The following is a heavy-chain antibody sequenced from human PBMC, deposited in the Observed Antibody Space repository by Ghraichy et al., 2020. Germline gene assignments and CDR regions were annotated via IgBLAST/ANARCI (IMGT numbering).Heavy chain of an antibody. Sequence: GGSLRLSCAASGFTFDDYGMSWVRQAPGKGLEWVSGINWNGGSTGYADSVKGRFTISRDNAKNSLYLQMNSLRAEDTALYYCARDRNWGERGYFDYWGQGTLVTVSS. D-gene: IGHD7-27*01. J-gene: IGHJ4*02. CDR3: ARDRNWGERGYFDY. V-gene: IGHV3-20*04. CDR2: INWNGGST. CDR1: GFTFDDYG.